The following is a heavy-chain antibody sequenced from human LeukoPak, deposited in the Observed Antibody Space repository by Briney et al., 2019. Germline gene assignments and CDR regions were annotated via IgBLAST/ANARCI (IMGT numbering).Heavy chain of an antibody. CDR3: AREMATGSR. Sequence: SETLSLTCTVSGGSISSSSSYWDWIRQPPGKGLEWIGSIYYSGSTYYNPSLKSRVTISVDTSKNQFSLKLSSVTAADTAVYYCAREMATGSRWGQGTLVTVSS. V-gene: IGHV4-39*01. J-gene: IGHJ4*02. CDR2: IYYSGST. CDR1: GGSISSSSSY. D-gene: IGHD5-24*01.